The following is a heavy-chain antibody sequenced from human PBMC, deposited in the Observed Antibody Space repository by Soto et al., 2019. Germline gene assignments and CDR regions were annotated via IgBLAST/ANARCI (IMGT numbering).Heavy chain of an antibody. CDR1: GGSISSYY. CDR3: ARDGVRNMIYYYGMDV. V-gene: IGHV4-4*07. Sequence: SETLSLTCTVSGGSISSYYWSWIRQPAGKGLEWIGRIYTSGSTNYNPSLKSRVTMSVDTSKNQFSLKLSSVTAADTAVCYCARDGVRNMIYYYGMDVWGQGTTVTVSS. J-gene: IGHJ6*02. CDR2: IYTSGST. D-gene: IGHD3-16*01.